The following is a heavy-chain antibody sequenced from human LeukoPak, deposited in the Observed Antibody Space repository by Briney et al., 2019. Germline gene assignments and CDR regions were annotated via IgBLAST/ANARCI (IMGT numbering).Heavy chain of an antibody. J-gene: IGHJ4*02. CDR3: AKDAFGSSWYDY. V-gene: IGHV3-11*01. CDR1: GFTFSNAW. CDR2: ISDTGSRI. Sequence: PGGSLRLSCAASGFTFSNAWMSWVRQAPGKGLEWVAHISDTGSRIYYADSVKGRFTISRDNTNNSLDLHMNSLRAEDTAVYYCAKDAFGSSWYDYWGQGTLVTISS. D-gene: IGHD6-13*01.